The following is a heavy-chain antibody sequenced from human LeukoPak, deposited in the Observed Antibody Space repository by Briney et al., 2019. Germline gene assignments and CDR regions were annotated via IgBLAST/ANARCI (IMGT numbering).Heavy chain of an antibody. CDR3: ARDQGMDIVVVPAAISFDY. D-gene: IGHD2-2*03. CDR1: GFTFSSYS. Sequence: GGSLRLSCAASGFTFSSYSMSWVRRAPGKGLEWVANIKQDGSEKYYVDSVKGRFTISRDNAKNSLYLQMNSLRAEDTAVYYCARDQGMDIVVVPAAISFDYWGQGTLVTVSS. CDR2: IKQDGSEK. J-gene: IGHJ4*02. V-gene: IGHV3-7*01.